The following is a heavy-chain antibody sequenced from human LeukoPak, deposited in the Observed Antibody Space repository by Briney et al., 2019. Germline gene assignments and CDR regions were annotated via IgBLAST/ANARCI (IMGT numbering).Heavy chain of an antibody. CDR1: GFTFDDYA. J-gene: IGHJ3*02. CDR3: AKSRSVAGHGGDAFDI. V-gene: IGHV3-9*03. Sequence: AGGSLRLSCAASGFTFDDYAMHWVRQAPGKGLEWVSGISWNSGSIGYADSVKGRFTISRDNAKNSLYPQMNSLRAEDMALYYCAKSRSVAGHGGDAFDIWGQGTMVTVSS. D-gene: IGHD6-19*01. CDR2: ISWNSGSI.